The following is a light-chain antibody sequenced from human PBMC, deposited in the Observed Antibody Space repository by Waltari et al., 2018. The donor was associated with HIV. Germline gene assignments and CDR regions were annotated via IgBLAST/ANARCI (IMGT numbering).Light chain of an antibody. J-gene: IGLJ2*01. CDR1: ATDVGAYNR. CDR3: SSYTRSSTVI. V-gene: IGLV2-14*03. CDR2: DVT. Sequence: QSALSQPASVSAFPEQSITISCTGTATDVGAYNRVSWYQQVPNKAPKLIIYDVTQRPSGVSSRFSGSKSGNTASLTISVLQADDEADYYCSSYTRSSTVIFGVGTKVAVL.